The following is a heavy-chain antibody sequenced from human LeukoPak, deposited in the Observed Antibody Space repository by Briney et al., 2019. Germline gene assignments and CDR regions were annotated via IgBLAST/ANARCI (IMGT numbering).Heavy chain of an antibody. CDR1: GGSISSYY. V-gene: IGHV4-59*01. D-gene: IGHD3-10*01. J-gene: IGHJ5*02. CDR3: AREVSVRGGINAWFDP. CDR2: IYYGGST. Sequence: SESLSLTCTVSGGSISSYYWSWIRQPPGKGLEWIGYIYYGGSTNYNPYLKSRVTISVDTSKNQFSLKLSSVTAADTAVYYCAREVSVRGGINAWFDPWGQGTLVTVSS.